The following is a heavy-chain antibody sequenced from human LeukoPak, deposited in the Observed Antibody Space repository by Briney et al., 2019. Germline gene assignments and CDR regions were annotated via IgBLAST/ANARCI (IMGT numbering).Heavy chain of an antibody. CDR1: GFTFSSYA. Sequence: AGGSLRLSCAASGFTFSSYAMGWVRRAPGKGLEWVSAITASGGNTYYADSVKGRFTISGDNSKNTLYLQVNSLRAEDTAVYYCAKGNGYSYGRYYFDYWGQGTLVTVSS. CDR3: AKGNGYSYGRYYFDY. D-gene: IGHD5-18*01. J-gene: IGHJ4*02. CDR2: ITASGGNT. V-gene: IGHV3-23*01.